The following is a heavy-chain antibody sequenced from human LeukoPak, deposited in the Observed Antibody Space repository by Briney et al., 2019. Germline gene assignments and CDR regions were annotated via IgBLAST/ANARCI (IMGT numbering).Heavy chain of an antibody. CDR3: ARTYIAAAGNWFDP. CDR1: GGSVSNYY. CDR2: VYYSGST. J-gene: IGHJ5*02. V-gene: IGHV4-59*02. D-gene: IGHD6-13*01. Sequence: PSETLSLTCTVSGGSVSNYYWSWIRQPPGKGLEYIGHVYYSGSTDYNPSLKSRVTISVDRSKNQFSLKLSSVTAADTAVYYCARTYIAAAGNWFDPWGQGTLVTVSS.